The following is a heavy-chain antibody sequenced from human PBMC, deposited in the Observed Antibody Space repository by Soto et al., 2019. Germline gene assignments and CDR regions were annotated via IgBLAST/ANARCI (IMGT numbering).Heavy chain of an antibody. CDR1: GGSINNHY. CDR3: ARATLMTTVVTRYYYYGMDV. D-gene: IGHD4-17*01. V-gene: IGHV4-59*11. Sequence: SETLSLTCTVSGGSINNHYWSWIRQPPGKGLEWLGYVYYNGITNYNPSLKSRVTISVDTSKNQLSLKLSSVTAADTAVYYCARATLMTTVVTRYYYYGMDVWGQGTTVTVSS. J-gene: IGHJ6*02. CDR2: VYYNGIT.